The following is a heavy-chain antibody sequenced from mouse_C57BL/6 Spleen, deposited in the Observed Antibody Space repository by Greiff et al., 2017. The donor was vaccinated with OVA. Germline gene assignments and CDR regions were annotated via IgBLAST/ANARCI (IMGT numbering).Heavy chain of an antibody. CDR2: FNPYNDDT. CDR1: GYTFTTYP. CDR3: ARGDSKGYWYFDV. V-gene: IGHV1-47*01. J-gene: IGHJ1*03. Sequence: VQLQESGAELVKPGASVKMSCTASGYTFTTYPIEWMQQTHGKSLEWIGNFNPYNDDTKYTEKFKGKATLTVEKSSSTVYLELSRLTSDDSAVYYCARGDSKGYWYFDVWGTGTTVTVSS. D-gene: IGHD2-5*01.